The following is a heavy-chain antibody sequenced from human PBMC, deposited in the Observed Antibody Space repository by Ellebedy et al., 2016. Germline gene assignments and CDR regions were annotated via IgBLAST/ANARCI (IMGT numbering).Heavy chain of an antibody. V-gene: IGHV4-39*01. CDR1: GGSISSSSYY. Sequence: GSLRLSCTVSGGSISSSSYYWGWIRQPPGKGLEWIGSIFYSGTTYYNPSLKSRVTISIDTSKSQFSLKLSSVTAADTAVYYCARLRAGGGASWYFDYWGQGTLVTVSS. J-gene: IGHJ4*02. CDR2: IFYSGTT. D-gene: IGHD2-2*01. CDR3: ARLRAGGGASWYFDY.